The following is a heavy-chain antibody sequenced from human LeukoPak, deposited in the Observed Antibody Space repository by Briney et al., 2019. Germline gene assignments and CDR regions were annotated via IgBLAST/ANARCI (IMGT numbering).Heavy chain of an antibody. D-gene: IGHD5-24*01. Sequence: HPGGSLRLSCAASGFTFDDYAMHWVRQAPGKGLEWVSGISWNSGSIGYADSVKGRFTISRDNAKNSLYLQMNSLRAEDTAVYYCTGKRFDPWGQGTLVVVSS. J-gene: IGHJ5*02. V-gene: IGHV3-9*01. CDR1: GFTFDDYA. CDR2: ISWNSGSI. CDR3: TGKRFDP.